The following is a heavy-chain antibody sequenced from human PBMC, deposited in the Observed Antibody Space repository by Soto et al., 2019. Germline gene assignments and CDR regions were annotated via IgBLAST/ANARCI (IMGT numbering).Heavy chain of an antibody. J-gene: IGHJ6*02. V-gene: IGHV1-58*01. Sequence: SVKVSCKASGFTFTSSAVQWVRQARGQRLEWIGWIVVGSGNTNYAQKFQERVTITRDMSTSTAYMELSSLRSEDTAVYYCAAPSGTTGYYYYGMDVWGQGTTVTVSS. CDR3: AAPSGTTGYYYYGMDV. CDR2: IVVGSGNT. CDR1: GFTFTSSA. D-gene: IGHD1-26*01.